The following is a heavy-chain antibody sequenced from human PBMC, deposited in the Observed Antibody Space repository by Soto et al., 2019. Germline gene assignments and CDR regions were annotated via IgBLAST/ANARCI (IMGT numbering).Heavy chain of an antibody. Sequence: ASVKGSCKASGYTFTSYGISWVRQAPGEGLEWMGWISAYNGNTNYAQKLQGRVTMTTDTSTSTAYMELRSLRSDDTAVYYCARVPSIWEFPYYYYYGMDVWGQGTTVTVSS. D-gene: IGHD1-26*01. CDR2: ISAYNGNT. CDR1: GYTFTSYG. CDR3: ARVPSIWEFPYYYYYGMDV. J-gene: IGHJ6*02. V-gene: IGHV1-18*01.